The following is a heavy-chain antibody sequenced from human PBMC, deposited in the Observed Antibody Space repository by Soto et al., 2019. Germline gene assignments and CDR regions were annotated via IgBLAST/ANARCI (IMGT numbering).Heavy chain of an antibody. CDR2: IKHDGSST. CDR1: GFTFSSYW. J-gene: IGHJ4*02. Sequence: PGGSLRPSCAASGFTFSSYWMHWVRQAPGKGLVWVSRIKHDGSSTSYADSVKGRFTISRDNAKNTLYLQMNSLRAEDTAVYYCARNSMGDYWGQGTLVTVSS. V-gene: IGHV3-74*01. CDR3: ARNSMGDY. D-gene: IGHD3-16*01.